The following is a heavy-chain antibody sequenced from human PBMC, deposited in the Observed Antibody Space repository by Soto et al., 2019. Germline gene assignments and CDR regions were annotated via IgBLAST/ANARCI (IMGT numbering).Heavy chain of an antibody. CDR1: GFTFSSYG. V-gene: IGHV3-30*18. CDR2: ISYDGSNK. Sequence: QVQLVESGGGVVQPGRSLRLSCAASGFTFSSYGMHWVRQAPGKGLEWVAVISYDGSNKYYADSVKGRFTISRDNSKNTLYLQMNSLRAEDTAVYYCAKDKPGDYYYMDVWGKGTPVTVSS. D-gene: IGHD7-27*01. J-gene: IGHJ6*03. CDR3: AKDKPGDYYYMDV.